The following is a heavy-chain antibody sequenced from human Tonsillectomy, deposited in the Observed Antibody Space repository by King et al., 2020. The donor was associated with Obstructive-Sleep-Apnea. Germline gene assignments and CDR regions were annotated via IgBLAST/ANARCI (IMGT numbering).Heavy chain of an antibody. D-gene: IGHD3-10*01. CDR1: GFTVSSNY. Sequence: VQLVESGGDLVQPGGSLRLSCAASGFTVSSNYMSWVRQAPGKGLEWGSVIYSGGATYYADSVKGRFTISRHNSKNTLYLQMNSLRAEDTAVYYCASETRRGSGGNYYYGMDVWGQGTTVTVSS. CDR2: IYSGGAT. V-gene: IGHV3-53*04. J-gene: IGHJ6*02. CDR3: ASETRRGSGGNYYYGMDV.